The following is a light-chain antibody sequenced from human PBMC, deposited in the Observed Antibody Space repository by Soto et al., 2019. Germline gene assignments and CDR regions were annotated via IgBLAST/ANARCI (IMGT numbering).Light chain of an antibody. J-gene: IGKJ5*01. CDR2: GAS. CDR3: QQYNKWPIT. CDR1: HSVGST. Sequence: EIVMTQSPATLSVSPGERASLSCRASHSVGSTLAWYQQKPGQAPRLLIYGASSRATDIPARFSGSGSETEFTLTISSLLSDDSATYYCQQYNKWPITFGQGTRLEI. V-gene: IGKV3-15*01.